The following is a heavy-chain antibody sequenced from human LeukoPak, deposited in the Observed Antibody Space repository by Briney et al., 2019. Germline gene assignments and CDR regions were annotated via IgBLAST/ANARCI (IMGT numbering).Heavy chain of an antibody. CDR2: IIPIFGTA. D-gene: IGHD6-19*01. J-gene: IGHJ6*03. V-gene: IGHV1-69*13. CDR1: GYTFTSYA. CDR3: ARVSGQFYFYYYMDV. Sequence: GASVKVSCKASGYTFTSYAISWVRQAPGQGLEWMGGIIPIFGTANYAQKFQGRVTITADESTSTAYMELSSLRSEDTAVYYCARVSGQFYFYYYMDVWGKGTTVTISS.